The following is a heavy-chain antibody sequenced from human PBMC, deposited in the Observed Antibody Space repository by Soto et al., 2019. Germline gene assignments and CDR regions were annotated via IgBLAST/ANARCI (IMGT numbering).Heavy chain of an antibody. CDR2: IYSGGST. CDR3: ARVRGRLPYDYYYMDV. V-gene: IGHV3-66*01. J-gene: IGHJ6*03. D-gene: IGHD3-10*01. Sequence: EVQLVESGGGLVQTGGSLRLSCAASGFTVSSNYMSWVRQAPGKGLEWVSVIYSGGSTYYADSVKGRFTISRDNSKNTLYLQMNSLRAEDTAVYYFARVRGRLPYDYYYMDVWGKGTKVTVSS. CDR1: GFTVSSNY.